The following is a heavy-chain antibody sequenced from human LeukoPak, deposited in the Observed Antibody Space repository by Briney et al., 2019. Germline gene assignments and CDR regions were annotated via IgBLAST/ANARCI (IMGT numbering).Heavy chain of an antibody. CDR2: IKQDGSEK. CDR3: ARVFGGNYGGDY. CDR1: GFTFSTYW. V-gene: IGHV3-7*01. D-gene: IGHD1-26*01. J-gene: IGHJ4*02. Sequence: GGSLRLSCAASGFTFSTYWMSWVRQAPGKGLEWVANIKQDGSEKYYVDSVKGRFTISRDSAKNSLWLQINTLRAEDTAVYYCARVFGGNYGGDYWGQGTLVTVSS.